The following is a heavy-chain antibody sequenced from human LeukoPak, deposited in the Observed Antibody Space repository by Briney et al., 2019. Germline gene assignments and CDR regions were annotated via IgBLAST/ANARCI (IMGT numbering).Heavy chain of an antibody. V-gene: IGHV3-21*01. Sequence: GGSLRLSCAASGFTFSTYWLSWVRQAPGKGLEWVSSISSSSSYIYYADSVKGRFTISRDNAKNSLYLQMNSLRAEDTAVYYCAREQRITMVRGVIIRGLDYWGQGTLVTVSS. CDR1: GFTFSTYW. CDR3: AREQRITMVRGVIIRGLDY. CDR2: ISSSSSYI. D-gene: IGHD3-10*01. J-gene: IGHJ4*02.